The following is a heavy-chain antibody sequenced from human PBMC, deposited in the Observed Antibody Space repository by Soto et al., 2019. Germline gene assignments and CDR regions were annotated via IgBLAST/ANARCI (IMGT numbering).Heavy chain of an antibody. J-gene: IGHJ4*02. CDR1: GFTFSSYG. Sequence: GGSLRLSCAASGFTFSSYGMSWVRQAPGKGLEWVSGISGSGDNTYYAESVKGRFTISRINSKHTLFLQMNGLRAEDTALYYCAISGTRFTNTYYSDYFEYWGQGALVTVSS. CDR3: AISGTRFTNTYYSDYFEY. D-gene: IGHD1-26*01. CDR2: ISGSGDNT. V-gene: IGHV3-23*01.